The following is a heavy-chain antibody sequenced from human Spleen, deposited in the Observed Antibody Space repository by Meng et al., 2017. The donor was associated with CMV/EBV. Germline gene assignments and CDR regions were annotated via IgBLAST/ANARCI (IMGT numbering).Heavy chain of an antibody. J-gene: IGHJ4*02. Sequence: SETLSLTCAVYGGSFSGYYWNWIRQPPGKGLEWIGEINHSGSTNNNPSLKSRVTISVDTSKNQFSLKLRSVTAADTAVYYCASRNWNYGHDYWGQGTLVTVSS. V-gene: IGHV4-34*01. CDR3: ASRNWNYGHDY. CDR1: GGSFSGYY. D-gene: IGHD1-7*01. CDR2: INHSGST.